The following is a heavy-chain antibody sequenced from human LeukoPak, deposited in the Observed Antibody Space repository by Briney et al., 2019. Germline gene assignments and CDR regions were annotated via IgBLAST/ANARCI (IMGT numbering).Heavy chain of an antibody. V-gene: IGHV3-64D*06. Sequence: GGSLRLSCSASGFTFSSYAMHWVRQAPGKGLEYVSAISSNGGSTYYADSVKGRFTISRDNSKNTLYLQMSSLRAEDTAVYYCVKMKYCSGGSCYSDYFDYCGHGTLVTVSS. D-gene: IGHD2-15*01. CDR1: GFTFSSYA. CDR3: VKMKYCSGGSCYSDYFDY. CDR2: ISSNGGST. J-gene: IGHJ4*01.